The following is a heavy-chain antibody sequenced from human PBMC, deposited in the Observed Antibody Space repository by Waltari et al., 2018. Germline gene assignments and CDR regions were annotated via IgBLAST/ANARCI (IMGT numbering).Heavy chain of an antibody. J-gene: IGHJ4*02. CDR2: IYSGGNT. Sequence: SGFTVRTNFISWVRQAPGKGLEWVSIIYSGGNTYYAGSVKGRFTISRDNYKNMVYLEMNSLRAEDTAVYYCAKQSPSYTRGWYPLESWGPGTLVTVSP. CDR1: GFTVRTNF. V-gene: IGHV3-53*01. CDR3: AKQSPSYTRGWYPLES. D-gene: IGHD6-19*01.